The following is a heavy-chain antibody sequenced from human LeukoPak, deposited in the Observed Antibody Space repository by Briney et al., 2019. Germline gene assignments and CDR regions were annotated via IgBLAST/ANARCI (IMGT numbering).Heavy chain of an antibody. CDR1: GFTFSSHW. CDR3: VTGYCSSTSCFY. J-gene: IGHJ4*02. D-gene: IGHD2-2*01. V-gene: IGHV3-74*01. Sequence: GGSLRLSCAASGFTFSSHWMHWVRQAPGKGLVWVSRINSDGSSTSYADSVKGRFTISRDNAKNTLYLQMNSLRAEDTAVYYCVTGYCSSTSCFYWGQGTLVTVSS. CDR2: INSDGSST.